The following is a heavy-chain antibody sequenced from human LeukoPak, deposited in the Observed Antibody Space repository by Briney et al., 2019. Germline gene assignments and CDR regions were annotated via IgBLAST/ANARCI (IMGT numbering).Heavy chain of an antibody. J-gene: IGHJ4*02. D-gene: IGHD6-13*01. V-gene: IGHV3-21*01. Sequence: PGGSLRLSCAASGFTFSSYSMNWVRQAPGKGLEWVSSISSSSSYIYYADSVKGRFTISRDNAKNSLYLQVNSLRAEDTAVYYCARDESVSSWSVDYWGQGTLVTVSS. CDR3: ARDESVSSWSVDY. CDR2: ISSSSSYI. CDR1: GFTFSSYS.